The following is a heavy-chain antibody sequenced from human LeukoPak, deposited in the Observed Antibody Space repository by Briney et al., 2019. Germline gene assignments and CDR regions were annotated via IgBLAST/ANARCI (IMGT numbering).Heavy chain of an antibody. CDR1: GFTFSSYA. Sequence: GGSLRLSCAASGFTFSSYAMHWVRQAPGKGLEWVAVISYDGSNKYYADSVKGRFTISIDKSKNTLYLQMNSLRAEDTAVYYCARVQGSSWYRWFDPWGQGTLVTVSS. V-gene: IGHV3-30*01. CDR3: ARVQGSSWYRWFDP. D-gene: IGHD6-13*01. CDR2: ISYDGSNK. J-gene: IGHJ5*02.